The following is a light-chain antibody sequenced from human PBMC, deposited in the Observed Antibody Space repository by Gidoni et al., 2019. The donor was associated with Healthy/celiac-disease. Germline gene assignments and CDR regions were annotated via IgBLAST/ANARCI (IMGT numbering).Light chain of an antibody. CDR3: QQRSSWPT. V-gene: IGKV3-11*01. Sequence: EIELTQSPATLSMSPGERATRSCRASQSVSSHLAWYQQKPDQAPRLLIYDASNRATGIPARFSGSGSGTYFTLTISSLEPEDFAVYFCQQRSSWPTFGGGTKVEI. J-gene: IGKJ4*01. CDR1: QSVSSH. CDR2: DAS.